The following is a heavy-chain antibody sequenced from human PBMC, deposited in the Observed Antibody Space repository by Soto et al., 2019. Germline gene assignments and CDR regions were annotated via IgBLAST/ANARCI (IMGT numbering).Heavy chain of an antibody. V-gene: IGHV6-1*01. Sequence: SQTLSLTCAISGDSVSSNSAAWNWIRQSPSRGLEWLGRTYYRSKWYNDYAVSVKSRITINPDTSKNQFSLQLNSVTPEDKAVYYCAREARPHTYYYDSSGYYYPPPNWFDPWGQGTLFTVSS. CDR1: GDSVSSNSAA. D-gene: IGHD3-22*01. CDR3: AREARPHTYYYDSSGYYYPPPNWFDP. J-gene: IGHJ5*02. CDR2: TYYRSKWYN.